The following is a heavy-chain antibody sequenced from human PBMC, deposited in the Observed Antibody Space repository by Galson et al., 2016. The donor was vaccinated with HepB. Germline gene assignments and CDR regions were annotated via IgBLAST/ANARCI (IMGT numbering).Heavy chain of an antibody. CDR3: AKDADYGAYGIDY. CDR1: GFSFSSHG. J-gene: IGHJ4*02. V-gene: IGHV3-30*18. D-gene: IGHD4-17*01. Sequence: SLRLSCAASGFSFSSHGMHWVRQAPGKGLEWVAALSYEGSNEFYADSVKGRFTISRDNSKNTFHLQMNSLRVEDTAVYYCAKDADYGAYGIDYWGQGTLVIVSS. CDR2: LSYEGSNE.